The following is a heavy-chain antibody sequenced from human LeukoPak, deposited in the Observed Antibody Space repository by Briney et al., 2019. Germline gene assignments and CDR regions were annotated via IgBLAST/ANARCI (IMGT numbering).Heavy chain of an antibody. J-gene: IGHJ6*02. V-gene: IGHV4-59*12. CDR2: IYYSGST. D-gene: IGHD3-9*01. CDR1: GGSISSYY. Sequence: SETLSLTCTVSGGSISSYYWNWIRQPPGKGLEWIGYIYYSGSTNYNPSLKSRVTISVDTSKNQFSLKLSSVTAADTAVYYCARVGIYDILTGYYYYGMDVWGQGTTVTVSS. CDR3: ARVGIYDILTGYYYYGMDV.